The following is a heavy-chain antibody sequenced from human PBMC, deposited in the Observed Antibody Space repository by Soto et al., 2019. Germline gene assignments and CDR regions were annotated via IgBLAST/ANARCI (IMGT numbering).Heavy chain of an antibody. CDR2: IYYSGST. Sequence: SETLSLTCTVSGGSISSSSYYWGWIRQPPGKGLEWIGSIYYSGSTYYNPSLKSRVTISVDTSKNQFSLKLSSVTAADTAVYYCATLAESVWSSGSCYYFDYWGQGTLVTVSS. D-gene: IGHD2-15*01. CDR1: GGSISSSSYY. CDR3: ATLAESVWSSGSCYYFDY. V-gene: IGHV4-39*01. J-gene: IGHJ4*02.